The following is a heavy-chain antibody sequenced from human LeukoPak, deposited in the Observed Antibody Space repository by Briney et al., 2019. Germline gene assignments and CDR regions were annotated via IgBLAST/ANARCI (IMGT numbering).Heavy chain of an antibody. Sequence: GGSLRLSCAASGFTFSNYGMHWVRQPPGQWLEWLTAIQYDGSKTYYAESVRGRITISRDDSKNTLYLQMNSLRAEDTAVYYCARDSCSSPSCFDYWGQGTLVTVSS. D-gene: IGHD2-2*01. CDR3: ARDSCSSPSCFDY. CDR1: GFTFSNYG. J-gene: IGHJ4*02. V-gene: IGHV3-33*01. CDR2: IQYDGSKT.